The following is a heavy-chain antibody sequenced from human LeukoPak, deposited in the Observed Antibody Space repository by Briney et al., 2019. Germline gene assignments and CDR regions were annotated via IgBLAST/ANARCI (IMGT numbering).Heavy chain of an antibody. CDR1: GGSISSGSHY. V-gene: IGHV3-23*01. D-gene: IGHD5-24*01. J-gene: IGHJ4*02. Sequence: ETLSLTCTVSGGSISSGSHYWSWVRQAPGKGLEWVSAISGSGGSTYYADSVKGRFTISRDNSKNTLYLQMNSLRAEDTAVYYCANYDTDGYNNFDYWGQGTLVTVSS. CDR2: ISGSGGST. CDR3: ANYDTDGYNNFDY.